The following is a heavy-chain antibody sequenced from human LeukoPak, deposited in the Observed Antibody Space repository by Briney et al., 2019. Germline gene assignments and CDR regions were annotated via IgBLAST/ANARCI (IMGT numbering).Heavy chain of an antibody. V-gene: IGHV4-38-2*02. J-gene: IGHJ4*02. Sequence: SETLSLTCTVSGYSISSGYYWGWIRQPPGKGLEWIGSIYHSGSTYYNPSLKSRVTTSVDTSKNQFSLKLSSVTAADTAVYYCASKYYYDSSGYHIDYWGQGTLVTVSS. CDR1: GYSISSGYY. D-gene: IGHD3-22*01. CDR2: IYHSGST. CDR3: ASKYYYDSSGYHIDY.